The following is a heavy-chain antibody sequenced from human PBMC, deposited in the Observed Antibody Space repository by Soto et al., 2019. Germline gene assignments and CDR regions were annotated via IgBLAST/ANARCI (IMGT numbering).Heavy chain of an antibody. V-gene: IGHV3-30-3*01. CDR1: GFTFSSYA. Sequence: GGSLRLSCAASGFTFSSYAMHWVRQAPGKGLEWVAVISYDGSNKYYADSVKGRFTISRDNSKNTLYLQMNSLRAEDTAVYYCARDSWYYDSSGPFDYWGQGTLVTVSS. CDR3: ARDSWYYDSSGPFDY. J-gene: IGHJ4*02. D-gene: IGHD3-22*01. CDR2: ISYDGSNK.